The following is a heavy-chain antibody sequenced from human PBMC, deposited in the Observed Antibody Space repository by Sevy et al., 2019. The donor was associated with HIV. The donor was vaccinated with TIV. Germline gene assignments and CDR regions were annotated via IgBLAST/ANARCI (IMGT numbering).Heavy chain of an antibody. D-gene: IGHD6-6*01. CDR2: IYDSGST. CDR3: ARCIAARPIDYYGMDV. J-gene: IGHJ6*02. V-gene: IGHV4-39*01. CDR1: GGSISSSSYY. Sequence: SETLSLTCTVSGGSISSSSYYWGWIRQPPGKGLEWIGSIYDSGSTYYNPSLKSRVTISVDTSKNQFSLKLSSVTAADTAVYYCARCIAARPIDYYGMDVWGQGTTVTVSS.